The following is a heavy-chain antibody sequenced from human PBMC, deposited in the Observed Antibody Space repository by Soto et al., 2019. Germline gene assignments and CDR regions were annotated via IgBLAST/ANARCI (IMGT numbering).Heavy chain of an antibody. V-gene: IGHV1-24*01. J-gene: IGHJ5*02. CDR2: FDPEDGET. D-gene: IGHD6-19*01. CDR3: ANVFQGYRSGWYGWFDP. Sequence: EASVKVSCKVSGYTLTELSMHWVRQAPGKGLEWMGGFDPEDGETIYAQKFQGRVTMTEDTSTDTAYMELSSLRSEDTAVYYCANVFQGYRSGWYGWFDPWGQGTLVTVSS. CDR1: GYTLTELS.